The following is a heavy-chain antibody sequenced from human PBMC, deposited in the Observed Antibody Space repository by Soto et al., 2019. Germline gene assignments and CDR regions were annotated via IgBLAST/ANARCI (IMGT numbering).Heavy chain of an antibody. CDR1: GGSFSGYY. J-gene: IGHJ5*02. Sequence: PSETPSLTCAVYGGSFSGYYWSWIRQPPGKGLEWIGEINHSGSTNYNPSLKSRVTISVDTSKNQFSLKLSSVTAADTAVYYCASYYGSGSYYNWFDPWGQGTLVTVSS. V-gene: IGHV4-34*01. CDR2: INHSGST. D-gene: IGHD3-10*01. CDR3: ASYYGSGSYYNWFDP.